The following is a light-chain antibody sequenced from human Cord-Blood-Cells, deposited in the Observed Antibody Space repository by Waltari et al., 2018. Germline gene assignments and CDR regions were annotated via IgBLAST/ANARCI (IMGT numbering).Light chain of an antibody. V-gene: IGKV4-1*01. CDR2: WAS. CDR1: QSVLYSSNNKNY. CDR3: QQYYSTPWT. J-gene: IGKJ1*01. Sequence: DIVMTQSPDSLAVSLGERATINCKSSQSVLYSSNNKNYLAWYQQKPGQPPKLLIYWASTRESGVPDRFSGSGSGTDFTVTISSLQAEDVAGYYCQQYYSTPWTFGQGTKVEIK.